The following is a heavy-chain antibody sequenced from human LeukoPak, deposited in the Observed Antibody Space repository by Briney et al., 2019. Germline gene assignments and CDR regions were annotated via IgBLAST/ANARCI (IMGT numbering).Heavy chain of an antibody. D-gene: IGHD3-22*01. CDR2: ISYDVNEK. CDR3: AKDGGTSGYYAGFVDY. CDR1: GFTFSSDG. V-gene: IGHV3-30*18. J-gene: IGHJ4*02. Sequence: GGSLRLSCAASGFTFSSDGMHGVRQAPGKGLEWVAVISYDVNEKYYVDSVKGRFTISRDNSENTFYLQMNSLRAEDTAVYYCAKDGGTSGYYAGFVDYWGQGTMVTVSS.